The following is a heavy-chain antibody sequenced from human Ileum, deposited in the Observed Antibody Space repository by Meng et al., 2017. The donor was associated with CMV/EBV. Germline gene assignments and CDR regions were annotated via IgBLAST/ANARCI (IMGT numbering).Heavy chain of an antibody. CDR1: GTAITGYC. V-gene: IGHV4-4*07. D-gene: IGHD6-13*01. J-gene: IGHJ4*02. Sequence: PQQASGPRLVRSSETLSLTCPVSGTAITGYCWSWIRPSAAKGLEWIGRIYTSGSTNYNTSLHSRVSMSIDTSKNQFSLKLRSVTAADTAVYYCAREGSAVHWGQGTLVTVSS. CDR2: IYTSGST. CDR3: AREGSAVH.